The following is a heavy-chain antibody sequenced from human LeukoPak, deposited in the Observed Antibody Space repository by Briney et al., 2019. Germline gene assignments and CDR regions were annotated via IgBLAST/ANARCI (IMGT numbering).Heavy chain of an antibody. D-gene: IGHD3-16*02. V-gene: IGHV4-39*01. CDR1: GGSISSSSYY. CDR3: ARVPPHSTYYDYVWGSYRYYFDY. CDR2: IYYSGST. J-gene: IGHJ4*02. Sequence: PETLSPTCTVSGGSISSSSYYWGWIRQPPGKGLEWIGSIYYSGSTYYNPSLKSRVTISVDTSKNQFSLKLSSVTAADTAVYYCARVPPHSTYYDYVWGSYRYYFDYWGQRTQLNVSS.